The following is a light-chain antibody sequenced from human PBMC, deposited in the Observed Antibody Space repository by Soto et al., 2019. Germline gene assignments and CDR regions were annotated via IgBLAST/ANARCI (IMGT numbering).Light chain of an antibody. CDR3: MQRKTFTIT. V-gene: IGKV2-40*01. CDR1: QSLLDSDDGITY. CDR2: TVS. Sequence: DIVMTQSPVSLPVTPGEPASISCRSSQSLLDSDDGITYLDWYLQKPGQSPQVLIYTVSYRASGVPDRLSGSGSGTDFTLKISRVEAEDVGVYYCMQRKTFTITFGGGTKVDIX. J-gene: IGKJ4*01.